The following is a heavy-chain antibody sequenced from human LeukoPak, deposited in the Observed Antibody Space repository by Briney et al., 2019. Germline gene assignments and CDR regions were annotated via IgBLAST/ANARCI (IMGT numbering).Heavy chain of an antibody. D-gene: IGHD6-13*01. CDR2: ISSSSSYI. J-gene: IGHJ4*02. CDR3: AREGIEKEGIAADPFDY. Sequence: PGGSLRLSCAASGFTFSSYSMNWVRQAPGKGLEWVSSISSSSSYIYYADSVKGRFTISRDNAKNSLYLQMNSLRAEDTAVYYCAREGIEKEGIAADPFDYWGQGTLVTVSS. V-gene: IGHV3-21*01. CDR1: GFTFSSYS.